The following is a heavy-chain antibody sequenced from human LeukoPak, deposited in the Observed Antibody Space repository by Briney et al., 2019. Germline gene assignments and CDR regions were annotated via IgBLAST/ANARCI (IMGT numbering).Heavy chain of an antibody. CDR2: INHSGST. J-gene: IGHJ4*02. Sequence: SETLSLTCTVSGGSISSYYWSWIRQPPGKGLEWIGEINHSGSTNYNPSLKSRVTISVDTSKNQFSLKLSSVTAADTAVYYCARRSASYFDYWGQGTLVTVSS. CDR3: ARRSASYFDY. V-gene: IGHV4-34*01. CDR1: GGSISSYY.